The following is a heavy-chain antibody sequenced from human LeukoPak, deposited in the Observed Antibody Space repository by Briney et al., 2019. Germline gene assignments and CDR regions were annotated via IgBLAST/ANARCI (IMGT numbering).Heavy chain of an antibody. Sequence: SETLSLTCTVSGDSISNHNYFWGWIRQPPGKGLEWIGSIHYIGSAYFNLSLKSRVTVSVDTSKNHFSLKLSSVTAADTAVYYCATSVYSSGWHPFFDYWGQGAPVTVSS. J-gene: IGHJ4*02. V-gene: IGHV4-39*02. CDR1: GDSISNHNYF. CDR2: IHYIGSA. D-gene: IGHD6-19*01. CDR3: ATSVYSSGWHPFFDY.